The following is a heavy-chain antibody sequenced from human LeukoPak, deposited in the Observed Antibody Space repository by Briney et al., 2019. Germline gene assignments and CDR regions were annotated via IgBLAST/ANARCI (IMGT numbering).Heavy chain of an antibody. CDR2: IYHSGST. CDR3: ARVAPYINYYYYYYMDV. J-gene: IGHJ6*03. V-gene: IGHV4-38-2*02. CDR1: GGSISSYY. D-gene: IGHD5-12*01. Sequence: SETPSLTCTVSGGSISSYYWSWIRQPPGKGLEWIGSIYHSGSTYYNPSLKSRVTISVDTSKNQFSLKLSSVTAADTAVYYCARVAPYINYYYYYYMDVWGKGTTVTVSS.